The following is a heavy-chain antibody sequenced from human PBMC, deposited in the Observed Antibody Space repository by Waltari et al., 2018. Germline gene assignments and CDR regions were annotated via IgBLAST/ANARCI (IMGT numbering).Heavy chain of an antibody. J-gene: IGHJ4*02. CDR3: VRGSLNPGFDY. CDR1: GFTFSSYW. Sequence: EVQLVESGGGLVQPGGSLRLSCAVSGFTFSSYWMYWCRQTPGEGLVGLSRTNTDGSFTNYADSVEGRCTMSRDNAKDTVYLQMNSLRAEDTAIYYCVRGSLNPGFDYWGQGTLVTVSS. V-gene: IGHV3-74*01. CDR2: TNTDGSFT.